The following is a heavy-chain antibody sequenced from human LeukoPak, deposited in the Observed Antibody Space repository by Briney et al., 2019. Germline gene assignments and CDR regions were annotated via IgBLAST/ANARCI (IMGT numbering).Heavy chain of an antibody. V-gene: IGHV3-30*02. D-gene: IGHD1-26*01. CDR3: AKDYGYSYGYFDH. J-gene: IGHJ4*02. Sequence: GGSLRLSCAASGFTFSFNNYGMHWVRQAPGKGLEWVAVVRYDGTNNYYADSVNGRFTVSRDNSKNTVYLQMSSLRTEDTAVYYCAKDYGYSYGYFDHWGQGTLVTVSS. CDR1: GFTFSFNNYG. CDR2: VRYDGTNN.